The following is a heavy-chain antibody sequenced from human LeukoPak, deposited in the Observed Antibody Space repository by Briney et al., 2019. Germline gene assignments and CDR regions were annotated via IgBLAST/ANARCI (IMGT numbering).Heavy chain of an antibody. CDR2: INHSGST. CDR3: ASCRATYYYDSSGEYEF. CDR1: GGSFSGYY. Sequence: SETLSLTCAVYGGSFSGYYWSWIRQPPGKGLEWIGEINHSGSTNYNPSLKSRVTISVDTSKNQFSLKLSSVTAADTAVYYCASCRATYYYDSSGEYEFWGQGTLVTVSS. V-gene: IGHV4-34*01. J-gene: IGHJ4*02. D-gene: IGHD3-22*01.